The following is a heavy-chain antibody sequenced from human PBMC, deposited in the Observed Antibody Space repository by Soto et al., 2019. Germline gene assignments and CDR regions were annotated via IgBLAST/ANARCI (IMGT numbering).Heavy chain of an antibody. Sequence: QVQLVQSGAEVKKPGASVKVSCKASGYTFTSYGISWVRQAPGQGLEWMGWISAYNGNTNYAQKLQSRVTRTTDTSTSTAYMELRSLRSDDTAVYYCARGLYYDFWSGWGTWFDPWGQGTLVTVSS. CDR1: GYTFTSYG. CDR3: ARGLYYDFWSGWGTWFDP. D-gene: IGHD3-3*01. V-gene: IGHV1-18*04. CDR2: ISAYNGNT. J-gene: IGHJ5*02.